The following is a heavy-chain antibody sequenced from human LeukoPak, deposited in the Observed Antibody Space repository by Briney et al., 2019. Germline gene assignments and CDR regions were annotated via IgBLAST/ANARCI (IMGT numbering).Heavy chain of an antibody. V-gene: IGHV1-2*02. Sequence: ASGKVSCKASGYTFTGYYMHWVRQAPGQGLEWMGWINPNSGGTNYAQKFQGRVTMTRDTSISTAYMELSRLRSDDTAVYYCARGRWAAAGTFTYYYGMDVWGQGTTVTVSS. CDR1: GYTFTGYY. D-gene: IGHD6-13*01. J-gene: IGHJ6*02. CDR2: INPNSGGT. CDR3: ARGRWAAAGTFTYYYGMDV.